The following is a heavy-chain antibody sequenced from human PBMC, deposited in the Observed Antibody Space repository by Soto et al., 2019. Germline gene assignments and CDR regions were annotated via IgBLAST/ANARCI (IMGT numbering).Heavy chain of an antibody. Sequence: ARVNVPCKAFGYAFTSCDIIWVREGAGQGHEWMGWMNTNSGNPGYAQKFQGRVTMTRNTSISTAYMELSSLISEDTAVYYCARIGKVDYWGQGTLVTVSS. D-gene: IGHD3-10*01. CDR2: MNTNSGNP. CDR1: GYAFTSCD. J-gene: IGHJ4*02. V-gene: IGHV1-8*01. CDR3: ARIGKVDY.